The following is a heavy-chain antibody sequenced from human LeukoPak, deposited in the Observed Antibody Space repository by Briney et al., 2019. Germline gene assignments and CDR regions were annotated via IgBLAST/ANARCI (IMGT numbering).Heavy chain of an antibody. CDR3: VTGDDSRDGYNPRFDY. V-gene: IGHV3-30*04. CDR2: SSYDGSYQ. CDR1: GFTFSRYA. D-gene: IGHD5-24*01. J-gene: IGHJ4*02. Sequence: GGSLRLSCAASGFTFSRYAMHWVRQAPGKGLEWVAVSSYDGSYQYYADSVKGRFTISRDNSKSTLYPQMNSLRAEDTAVYYSVTGDDSRDGYNPRFDYWGQGTLVTVSS.